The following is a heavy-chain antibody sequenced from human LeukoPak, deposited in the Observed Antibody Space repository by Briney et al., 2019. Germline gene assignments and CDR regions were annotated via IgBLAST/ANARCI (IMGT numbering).Heavy chain of an antibody. CDR1: GFTFNSYA. D-gene: IGHD3-3*01. V-gene: IGHV3-48*01. CDR2: ISSSSNVI. J-gene: IGHJ4*02. Sequence: GESLRLSCAPSGFTFNSYAFGWVRQAPGKGLEWVSYISSSSNVIYYTDSVKGRFTISRDNARNLLSLQMNSLRAEDTAVYYCARGDPIYDFWSGGDYWGQGSLVTVSS. CDR3: ARGDPIYDFWSGGDY.